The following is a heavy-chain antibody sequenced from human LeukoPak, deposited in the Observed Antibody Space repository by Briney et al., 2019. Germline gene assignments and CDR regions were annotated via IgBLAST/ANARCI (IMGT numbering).Heavy chain of an antibody. V-gene: IGHV4-59*05. CDR3: ARLTGDSSGYYYFDY. Sequence: SETLSLTCTVSGGSISSYYWSWIRQPAGKGLEWIGSIYYSGSTYYNPSLKSRVTISVDTSKNQFSLKLSSVTAADTAVYYCARLTGDSSGYYYFDYWGQGTLVTVSS. J-gene: IGHJ4*02. D-gene: IGHD3-22*01. CDR2: IYYSGST. CDR1: GGSISSYY.